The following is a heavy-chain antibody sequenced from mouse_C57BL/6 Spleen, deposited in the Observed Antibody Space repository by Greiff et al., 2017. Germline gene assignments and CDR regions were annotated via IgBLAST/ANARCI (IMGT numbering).Heavy chain of an antibody. Sequence: QVQLQQSGPELVKPGASVKISCKASGYAFSSSWMNWVKQRPGKGLEWIGRIYPGDGDTNYNGKFKGKATLTADKSSSTAYMQLSSLTSEDSAVYFCAREDGYTGSYFDYWGQGTTFTVSS. D-gene: IGHD2-3*01. CDR1: GYAFSSSW. CDR3: AREDGYTGSYFDY. J-gene: IGHJ2*01. CDR2: IYPGDGDT. V-gene: IGHV1-82*01.